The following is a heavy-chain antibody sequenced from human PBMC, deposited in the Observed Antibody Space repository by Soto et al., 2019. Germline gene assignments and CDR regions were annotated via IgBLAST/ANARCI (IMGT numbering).Heavy chain of an antibody. J-gene: IGHJ4*02. CDR3: TTAHLVLMVYANTGDY. Sequence: EVQLVESGGGLVKPGGSLILSCAASGFTFSNAWMSWVRQAPGKGLEWGGRIKSKTDGGTTDYAAPVNGRFTISRDDSKNTLYLQMNSLKTEDTGVYYCTTAHLVLMVYANTGDYWGQGTLVTVSS. V-gene: IGHV3-15*01. D-gene: IGHD2-8*01. CDR2: IKSKTDGGTT. CDR1: GFTFSNAW.